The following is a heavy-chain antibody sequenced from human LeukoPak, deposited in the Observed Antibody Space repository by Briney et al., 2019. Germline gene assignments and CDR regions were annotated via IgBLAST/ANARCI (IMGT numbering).Heavy chain of an antibody. CDR2: ISHDGSTI. CDR3: ARENSGIAATDIIDF. V-gene: IGHV3-30*03. J-gene: IGHJ4*02. Sequence: GGSLRLSCAVSGSTFDSYGMHWVRQAPGKGLEWVAVISHDGSTIYYADSVEGRFTISRDNSDNTLFLQMNSLRAEDTAIYYCARENSGIAATDIIDFWGQGTLVTVSS. D-gene: IGHD6-13*01. CDR1: GSTFDSYG.